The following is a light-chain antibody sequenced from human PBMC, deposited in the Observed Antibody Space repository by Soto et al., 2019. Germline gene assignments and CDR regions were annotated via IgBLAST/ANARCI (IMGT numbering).Light chain of an antibody. CDR1: QSVRSTY. CDR2: GAS. CDR3: QYYSSSLSIT. V-gene: IGKV3-20*01. Sequence: EIVLTQSPGILSLSPGERATLSCRASQSVRSTYLAWYQQKPGQAPRLLIHGASSRATGIPDRFSGSGSGTDLTLTISRREPEDFAVDYCQYYSSSLSITFGQGTRLDIK. J-gene: IGKJ5*01.